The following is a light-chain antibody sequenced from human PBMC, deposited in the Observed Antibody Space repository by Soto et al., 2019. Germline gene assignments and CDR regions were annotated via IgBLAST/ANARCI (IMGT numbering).Light chain of an antibody. J-gene: IGLJ1*01. V-gene: IGLV2-14*01. CDR2: EVS. Sequence: QSALTQPASVSGSPGQPITISCTGTSSDVGGYKYVSWYQQYPGKAPKLMIYEVSNRPSGVSYRFSGSKSGNTASLTISGLQAEDEADYYCTSYTSTSTRVFGTGTQLTV. CDR1: SSDVGGYKY. CDR3: TSYTSTSTRV.